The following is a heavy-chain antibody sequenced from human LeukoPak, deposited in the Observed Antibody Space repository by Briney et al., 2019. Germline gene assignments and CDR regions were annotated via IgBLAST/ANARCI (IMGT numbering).Heavy chain of an antibody. CDR2: IRYDGSNK. CDR3: AKGYSYLIGAFDI. J-gene: IGHJ3*02. Sequence: GGSLRLSCAASGFTFSSYEMTWVRQAPGKGLEWVAFIRYDGSNKYYADSVKGRFTISRDNSKNTLYLQVNSLRAEDTAVYYCAKGYSYLIGAFDIWGQGTMVTVSS. D-gene: IGHD5-18*01. CDR1: GFTFSSYE. V-gene: IGHV3-30*02.